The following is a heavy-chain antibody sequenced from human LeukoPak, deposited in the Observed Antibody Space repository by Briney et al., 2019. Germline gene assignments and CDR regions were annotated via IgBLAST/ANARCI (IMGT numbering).Heavy chain of an antibody. CDR2: ITPDGSDR. CDR1: GFTFSDYY. V-gene: IGHV3-7*01. D-gene: IGHD6-19*01. Sequence: PGGSLGLSCAASGFTFSDYYMSWVRQAPGKGLEWVANITPDGSDRYYVDSLKGRVTISRDNTKSSLYLQLNSLRAEDTAVYYCVPGGLAVSGIDYWGQGALVTVSS. J-gene: IGHJ4*02. CDR3: VPGGLAVSGIDY.